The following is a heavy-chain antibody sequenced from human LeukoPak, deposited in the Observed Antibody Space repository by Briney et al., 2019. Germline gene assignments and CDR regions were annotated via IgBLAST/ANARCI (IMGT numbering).Heavy chain of an antibody. D-gene: IGHD3-3*01. V-gene: IGHV1-46*01. CDR1: GYTFSNYY. CDR3: ARGPHKRTYDRDNWFDP. J-gene: IGHJ5*02. CDR2: INPSGGST. Sequence: ASVKVSCKASGYTFSNYYMYWVRQAPGRGLEWMGLINPSGGSTNYAQKFQGRVTMTRDRSTSTVYMELSSLRSEDTAVFYCARGPHKRTYDRDNWFDPWGQGTLVTVSS.